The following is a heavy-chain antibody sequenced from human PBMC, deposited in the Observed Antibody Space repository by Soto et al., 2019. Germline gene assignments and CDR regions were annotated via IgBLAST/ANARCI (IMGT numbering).Heavy chain of an antibody. V-gene: IGHV3-33*01. Sequence: QVQLVESGGGVVQPGRSLRLSCAASGFTFSSYGMHWVRQAPGKGLEWVAVIWYDGSNEYYADSVKGRFTISRDNSKNTLYLQMNSLRAEDTAVYYCAREGSSWYPDYWGQGTLVTVSS. CDR1: GFTFSSYG. CDR2: IWYDGSNE. J-gene: IGHJ4*02. CDR3: AREGSSWYPDY. D-gene: IGHD6-13*01.